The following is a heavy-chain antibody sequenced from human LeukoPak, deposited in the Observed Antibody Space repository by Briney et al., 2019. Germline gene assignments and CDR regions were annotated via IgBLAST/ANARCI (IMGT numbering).Heavy chain of an antibody. CDR2: ISGSGGST. V-gene: IGHV3-23*01. CDR3: AKDGGIAAAGSMLGWFDP. D-gene: IGHD6-13*01. CDR1: GFTFSSYA. Sequence: GGSLRLSCAASGFTFSSYAMSWVRQAPGKGLEWVSAISGSGGSTYYADSVKGRFTISRDNSKNTLYLQMNSLRAEDTAVYYCAKDGGIAAAGSMLGWFDPWGQGTLVTVSS. J-gene: IGHJ5*02.